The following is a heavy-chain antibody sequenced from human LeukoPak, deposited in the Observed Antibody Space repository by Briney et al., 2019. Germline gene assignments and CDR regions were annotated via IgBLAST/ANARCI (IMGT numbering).Heavy chain of an antibody. D-gene: IGHD6-19*01. CDR1: GGSISSYY. J-gene: IGHJ4*02. Sequence: SETLSLTCTVSGGSISSYYWSWIRQPPGKGLEWIGYIYYSGSTNYNPSLKSRVTISVDTSKNQFSLKLSSVTAADTAVYYCARAGSAVAGRVDYWGREPWSPSPQ. CDR3: ARAGSAVAGRVDY. CDR2: IYYSGST. V-gene: IGHV4-59*01.